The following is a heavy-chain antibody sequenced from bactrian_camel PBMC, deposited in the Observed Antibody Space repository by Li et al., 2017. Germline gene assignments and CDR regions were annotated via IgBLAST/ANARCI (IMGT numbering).Heavy chain of an antibody. J-gene: IGHJ4*01. CDR2: VLSDGSL. CDR3: AARGLSTVYDPSY. Sequence: VQLVESGGGSVQAGGSLTLSCVVSGESVNRYCIGWFRQVPGKEREGVAGVLSDGSLRYIDSVRGRFTLSRDSAKNTLYLQLNSLKTKDTAMYYCAARGLSTVYDPSYWGQGTQV. V-gene: IGHV3S55*01. D-gene: IGHD3*01. CDR1: GESVNRYC.